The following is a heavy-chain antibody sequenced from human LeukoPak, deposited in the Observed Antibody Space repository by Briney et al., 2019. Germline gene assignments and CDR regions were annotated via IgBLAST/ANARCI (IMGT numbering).Heavy chain of an antibody. CDR1: EFTFSGSW. V-gene: IGHV3-7*01. Sequence: GGSLRLSCAASEFTFSGSWMAWVRQAPGKGLEWVANMNQDGSEKNYVDSVKGRFTISRDNAKNSLYLQMNSLRAEDTAVYYCARDSGYDCFDYWGQGTLVTVSS. CDR3: ARDSGYDCFDY. J-gene: IGHJ4*02. CDR2: MNQDGSEK. D-gene: IGHD5-12*01.